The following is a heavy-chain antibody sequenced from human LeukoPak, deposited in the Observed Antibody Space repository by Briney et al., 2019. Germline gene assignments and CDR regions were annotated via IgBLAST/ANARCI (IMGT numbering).Heavy chain of an antibody. CDR2: IYSGGST. J-gene: IGHJ6*02. Sequence: GGSLRLSCAASGFTVSSNYMSWVRQAPGKGLEWVSVIYSGGSTYYADSVKTRFTISRHNSKNTLYLQMNSLRAEDTAVYYCARGMTTVTNYYYYYGMDVWGQGTTVSVTS. V-gene: IGHV3-53*04. CDR1: GFTVSSNY. CDR3: ARGMTTVTNYYYYYGMDV. D-gene: IGHD4-17*01.